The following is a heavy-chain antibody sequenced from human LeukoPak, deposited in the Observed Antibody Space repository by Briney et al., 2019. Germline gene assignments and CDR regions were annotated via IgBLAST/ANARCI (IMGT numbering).Heavy chain of an antibody. D-gene: IGHD3-10*01. Sequence: SETLSLTCTVSCYAIISGGFSWNWIRQPPGKGLEWIGCIYDRGPAHYNPSLKSRFTISVDRPKNQFFLNVTSLTAADTAVYYCARSRQASGLFSSWGQGTLVVVSS. J-gene: IGHJ5*02. V-gene: IGHV4-30-2*01. CDR2: IYDRGPA. CDR1: CYAIISGGFS. CDR3: ARSRQASGLFSS.